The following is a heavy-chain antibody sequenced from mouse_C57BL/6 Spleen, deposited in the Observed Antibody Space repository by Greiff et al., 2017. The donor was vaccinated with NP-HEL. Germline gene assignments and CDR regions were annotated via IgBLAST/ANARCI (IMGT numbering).Heavy chain of an antibody. CDR2: ISSGSSTI. Sequence: EVKLMESGGGLVKPGGSLKLSCAASGFTFSDYGMHWVRQAPEKGLEWVAYISSGSSTIYYADTVKGRFTISRDNAKNTLFLQMTSLRSEDTAMDYCARLYDGYHWYFDVWGTGTTVTVSS. CDR1: GFTFSDYG. V-gene: IGHV5-17*01. D-gene: IGHD2-3*01. CDR3: ARLYDGYHWYFDV. J-gene: IGHJ1*03.